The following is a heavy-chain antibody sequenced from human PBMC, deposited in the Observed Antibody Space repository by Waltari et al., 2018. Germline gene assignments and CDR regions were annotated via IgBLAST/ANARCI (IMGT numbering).Heavy chain of an antibody. CDR3: ARDYCDRTYCHGMDV. D-gene: IGHD2-21*01. Sequence: QVQLVESGGGVVQPGRHLILSFAASEFTFRTSAIHWVRQAPGKGLEWVAVISYNARNIYYVDSVKGRFTISRDNSKKTLYLQMDSLRAEDTAVYYCARDYCDRTYCHGMDVWGQGTTVTVSS. J-gene: IGHJ6*02. V-gene: IGHV3-30*04. CDR1: EFTFRTSA. CDR2: ISYNARNI.